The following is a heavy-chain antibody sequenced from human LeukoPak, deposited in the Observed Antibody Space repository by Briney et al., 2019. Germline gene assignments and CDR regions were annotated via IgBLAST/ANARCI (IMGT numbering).Heavy chain of an antibody. CDR2: IYYSGST. V-gene: IGHV4-59*11. CDR3: ARAWYYYDSSGPFFDI. CDR1: GGSFGDHY. D-gene: IGHD3-22*01. Sequence: PSETLSLTCAVYGGSFGDHYWSWIRQPPGKGLEWIGYIYYSGSTNYNPSLKSRVTISVDTSKNQFSLKLSSVTAADTAVYYCARAWYYYDSSGPFFDIWGQGTMVTVSS. J-gene: IGHJ3*02.